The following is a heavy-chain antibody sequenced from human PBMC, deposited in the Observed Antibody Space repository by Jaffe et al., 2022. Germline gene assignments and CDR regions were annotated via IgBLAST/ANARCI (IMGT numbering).Heavy chain of an antibody. CDR1: GDSLTSGDYY. J-gene: IGHJ4*02. V-gene: IGHV4-61*02. CDR3: ARGRDGRGYYYVPSHYFDY. Sequence: QAQLQESGPGLVKPSQTLSLTCTVSGDSLTSGDYYWNWIRQPAGKGLEWIGRIYTSGRTNYNPSLETRVTMSVDTSKNQFSLSLSSVTAADTAVYYCARGRDGRGYYYVPSHYFDYWGQGTLVTVSS. CDR2: IYTSGRT. D-gene: IGHD3-22*01.